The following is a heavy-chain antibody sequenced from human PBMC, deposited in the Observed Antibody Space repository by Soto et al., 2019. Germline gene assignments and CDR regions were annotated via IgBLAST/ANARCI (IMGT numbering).Heavy chain of an antibody. V-gene: IGHV1-46*01. CDR1: GYTFTSYY. CDR2: INPSCGST. Sequence: ASVKVSCKASGYTFTSYYMHWVRQAPGQGLEWMGIINPSCGSTSYAQKFQGRVTITTDKSTSTAYMELSSLRSEDTAVYYCASNRHYDILTGYYLYNWFDPWGQGTLVTVSS. J-gene: IGHJ5*02. CDR3: ASNRHYDILTGYYLYNWFDP. D-gene: IGHD3-9*01.